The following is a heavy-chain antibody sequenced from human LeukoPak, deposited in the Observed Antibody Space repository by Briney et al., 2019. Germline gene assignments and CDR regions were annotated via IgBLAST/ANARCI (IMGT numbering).Heavy chain of an antibody. J-gene: IGHJ3*02. CDR1: GFTVSSYA. Sequence: PGGSLRLYCAASGFTVSSYAMHWVRPAPGKGLEYVSAISSNGGSKYHANSVKGRFTISRDNSKTTLYLHMGSMRAEYMAVYYCARSPYCSSTSCHDAFDIWGQGTMVTVSS. V-gene: IGHV3-64*01. CDR3: ARSPYCSSTSCHDAFDI. CDR2: ISSNGGSK. D-gene: IGHD2-2*01.